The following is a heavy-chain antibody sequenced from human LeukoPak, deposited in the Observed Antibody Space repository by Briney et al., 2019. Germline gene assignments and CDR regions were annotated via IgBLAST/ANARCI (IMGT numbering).Heavy chain of an antibody. Sequence: PSETLSLTCAVYGGSFSGYYWSWIRQPPGKGLEWIGEINHSGSTNYNPSLKSRVTISVDTSKNQFSLKLSSVTAADTAVYYCARPYYYDKPFQHWGQGTLVTVSS. CDR2: INHSGST. V-gene: IGHV4-34*01. J-gene: IGHJ1*01. CDR1: GGSFSGYY. CDR3: ARPYYYDKPFQH. D-gene: IGHD3-22*01.